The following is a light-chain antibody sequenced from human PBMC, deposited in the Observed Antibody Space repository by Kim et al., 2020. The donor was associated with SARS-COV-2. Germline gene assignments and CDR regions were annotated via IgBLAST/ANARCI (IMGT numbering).Light chain of an antibody. CDR1: QSVSDGR. Sequence: LSPEEWATLSCRARQSVSDGRLAWYQQRPGQAPRRLIFASSTRATAIPDRFSGSGSGTAFTLTIHRLEPEDFAVYYCQQYGTSPTAFGPGTRLEI. V-gene: IGKV3-20*01. CDR3: QQYGTSPTA. J-gene: IGKJ2*01. CDR2: ASS.